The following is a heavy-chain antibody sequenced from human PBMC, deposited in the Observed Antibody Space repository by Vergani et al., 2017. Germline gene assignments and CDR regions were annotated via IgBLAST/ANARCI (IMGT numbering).Heavy chain of an antibody. V-gene: IGHV3-15*01. CDR1: GFTFSNAS. J-gene: IGHJ4*02. CDR3: TTEMRGSYPPFDD. D-gene: IGHD1-26*01. CDR2: IISKTDGGTT. Sequence: EVQLVESGGGLVKPGGSLSLSCAASGFTFSNASISWVRQAPGKGLEWVGLIISKTDGGTTDYAAPVKGRFTSSRDSSNSTLYLQMNSLKTEDTAVYYCTTEMRGSYPPFDDWGQGTLVTVSS.